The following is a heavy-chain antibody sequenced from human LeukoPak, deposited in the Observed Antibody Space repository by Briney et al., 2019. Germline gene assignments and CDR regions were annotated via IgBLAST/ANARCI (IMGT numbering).Heavy chain of an antibody. V-gene: IGHV4-34*01. J-gene: IGHJ4*02. D-gene: IGHD2-21*02. CDR1: GGSLSYYY. CDR2: INRSGST. Sequence: SETLSLTCAVYGGSLSYYYWSWIRQSPEKGLEWIGKINRSGSTNYNPSLKSRVTISVDTSKNQFSLKLSSVTAADTAVYYCARGGFYCGDDCYVDYWGQGTLVTVSS. CDR3: ARGGFYCGDDCYVDY.